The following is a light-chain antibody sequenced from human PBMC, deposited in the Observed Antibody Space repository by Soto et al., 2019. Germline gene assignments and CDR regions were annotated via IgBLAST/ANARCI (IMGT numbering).Light chain of an antibody. CDR1: RSISTY. V-gene: IGKV3-11*01. CDR2: EAL. Sequence: ETVLTESPATLSLSPGERANLSCRASRSISTYLAWYQQKPGQAPRLLLYEALNRATGIPARFSGSGSGTYFTLTISSREPEDFAVYYCQQRNSWPLTFGGGTKVEIK. J-gene: IGKJ4*02. CDR3: QQRNSWPLT.